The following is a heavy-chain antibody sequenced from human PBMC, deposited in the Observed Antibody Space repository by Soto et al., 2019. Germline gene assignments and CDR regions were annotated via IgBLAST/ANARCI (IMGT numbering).Heavy chain of an antibody. V-gene: IGHV3-21*06. CDR3: ARESEDLTSNFDY. Sequence: EVQLVESGVGLVKPGGSLRLSGAASGFTFTRYSMNWVRKAPGKGLEWVSSISSTTNYIYYGDSMKGRFTISRDNAKNSLYLEMNSLRAEDTAVYYCARESEDLTSNFDYWGQGTLVTVSS. CDR2: ISSTTNYI. CDR1: GFTFTRYS. J-gene: IGHJ4*02.